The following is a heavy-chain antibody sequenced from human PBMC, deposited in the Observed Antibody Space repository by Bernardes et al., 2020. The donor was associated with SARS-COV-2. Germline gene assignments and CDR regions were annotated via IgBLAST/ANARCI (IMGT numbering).Heavy chain of an antibody. V-gene: IGHV4-34*01. CDR1: GGSFSGYY. CDR3: ARKRYCSSTSCYTLTVVYGKVDYFDY. J-gene: IGHJ4*02. D-gene: IGHD2-2*02. CDR2: INHSGST. Sequence: SETLSLTCAVYGGSFSGYYWSWIRQPPGKGLEWIGEINHSGSTNYNPSLKSRVTISVDTSKNQFSLKLSSVTAADTAVYYCARKRYCSSTSCYTLTVVYGKVDYFDYWGQGTLVTVSS.